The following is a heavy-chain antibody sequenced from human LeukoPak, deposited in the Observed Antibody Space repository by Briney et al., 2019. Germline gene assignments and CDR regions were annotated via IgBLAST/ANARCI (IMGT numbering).Heavy chain of an antibody. J-gene: IGHJ4*02. Sequence: SETLSLTCTVSGGSISSYYWSWIRQPAGKGLEWIGRIYTSRSTNYNPSLKSRVTMSVDTSKNRFSLKLSSVTAADTAVYYCAGVSSSRIDYWGQGTLVTVSS. CDR1: GGSISSYY. D-gene: IGHD6-6*01. CDR3: AGVSSSRIDY. CDR2: IYTSRST. V-gene: IGHV4-4*07.